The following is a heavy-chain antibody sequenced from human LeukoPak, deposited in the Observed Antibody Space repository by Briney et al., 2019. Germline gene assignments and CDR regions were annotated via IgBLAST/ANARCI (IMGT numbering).Heavy chain of an antibody. D-gene: IGHD1-26*01. V-gene: IGHV4-38-2*02. CDR2: IYHSGST. CDR1: GYSISSGYY. J-gene: IGHJ4*02. Sequence: SETLSLTCTVSGYSISSGYYWGWIRQPPGKGLEWIGSIYHSGSTYYNPSLKSRVTISVGTSKNQFSLKLSSVTAADTAVYYCARDGAWEPLGYWGQGTLVTVSS. CDR3: ARDGAWEPLGY.